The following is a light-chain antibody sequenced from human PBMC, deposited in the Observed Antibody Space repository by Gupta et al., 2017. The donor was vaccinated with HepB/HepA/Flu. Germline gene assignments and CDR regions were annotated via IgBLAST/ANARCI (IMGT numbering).Light chain of an antibody. Sequence: QSVLTQPSSASGTPGQRVTISCSGDSSNIGGNTVNWYQQLPGTAPKLLIYSNDLRPSGVPDRFSASKSGTSASLAISGLQSEDEADYYCATWDDSLNGRWVFGGGTKLAIL. J-gene: IGLJ3*02. CDR2: SND. CDR1: SSNIGGNT. V-gene: IGLV1-44*01. CDR3: ATWDDSLNGRWV.